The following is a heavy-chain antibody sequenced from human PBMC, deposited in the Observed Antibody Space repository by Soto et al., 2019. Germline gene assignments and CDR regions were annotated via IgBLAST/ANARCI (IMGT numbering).Heavy chain of an antibody. CDR1: GGSISSSSYY. CDR3: ARRSVTGTALDY. D-gene: IGHD1-7*01. J-gene: IGHJ4*02. CDR2: IYYSGST. V-gene: IGHV4-39*01. Sequence: SETLSLTCTVSGGSISSSSYYWGWIRQPPGKGLEWIGSIYYSGSTYHNPSLKSRVTISVGTSKNQFSLKLSSVTAADTAVYYCARRSVTGTALDYWGQGTLVTVSS.